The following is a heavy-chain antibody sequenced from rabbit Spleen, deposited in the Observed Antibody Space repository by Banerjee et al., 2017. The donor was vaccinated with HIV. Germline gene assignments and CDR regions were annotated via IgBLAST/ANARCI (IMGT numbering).Heavy chain of an antibody. CDR1: GFSFSNKAV. D-gene: IGHD6-1*01. J-gene: IGHJ4*01. CDR2: INAVTGKP. Sequence: QEQLVESGGGLVKPEGSLKLSCTASGFSFSNKAVMCWVRQAPGKGLEWIACINAVTGKPVYASWAKGRFTVSETSSTTVTLQMTSLTAADTATYFCASDIYGHGGFSLWGQGTLVTVS. V-gene: IGHV1S45*01. CDR3: ASDIYGHGGFSL.